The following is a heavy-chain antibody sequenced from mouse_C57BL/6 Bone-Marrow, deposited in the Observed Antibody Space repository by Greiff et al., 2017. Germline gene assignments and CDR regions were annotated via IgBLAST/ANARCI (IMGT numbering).Heavy chain of an antibody. CDR2: IDPSDSYT. Sequence: QVQLQQPGAELVKPGASVKLSCKASGYTFTSYWMQWVKQRPGPGLALIGEIDPSDSYTNYNQTFKGQATLTVDTSSTTAYMQLSSLTSDDSAVYYCARGGGIDYDYDVLLAMDYWGQGTSVTVSS. CDR3: ARGGGIDYDYDVLLAMDY. J-gene: IGHJ4*01. CDR1: GYTFTSYW. V-gene: IGHV1-50*01. D-gene: IGHD2-4*01.